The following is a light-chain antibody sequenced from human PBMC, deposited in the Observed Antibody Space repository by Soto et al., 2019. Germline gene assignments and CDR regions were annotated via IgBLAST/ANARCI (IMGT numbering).Light chain of an antibody. CDR3: QQYGSSRT. Sequence: EIVLTQSPGTLSLSPGERATLSCRASQSVSSSYLAWYQQKPGQAPRLLIYGASSRATGIPDMFSGSGYGTDFTLTISRLEPEDFAVYYCQQYGSSRTFGQGTKVEIK. V-gene: IGKV3-20*01. CDR1: QSVSSSY. CDR2: GAS. J-gene: IGKJ1*01.